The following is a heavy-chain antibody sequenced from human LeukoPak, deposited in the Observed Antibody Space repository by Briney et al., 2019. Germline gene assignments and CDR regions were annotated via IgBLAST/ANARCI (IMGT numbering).Heavy chain of an antibody. J-gene: IGHJ4*02. V-gene: IGHV4-39*01. CDR2: ISYSGST. D-gene: IGHD5-18*01. CDR3: ARHRHSHHYDY. CDR1: GGSISYSSTDYY. Sequence: SETLSLTCTVSGGSISYSSTDYYWGWVRQPPGKGLEWIGSISYSGSTYYNPSLMSRVTISADTSNNQFSLKLTSVTAADTAVYYCARHRHSHHYDYWGQGTLVTASS.